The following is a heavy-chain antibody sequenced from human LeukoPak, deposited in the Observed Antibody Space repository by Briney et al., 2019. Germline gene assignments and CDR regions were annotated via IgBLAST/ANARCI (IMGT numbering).Heavy chain of an antibody. CDR1: GGTFSGYA. J-gene: IGHJ4*02. Sequence: GSSVKVSCKASGGTFSGYAISWVRQAPGQGLEWMGRIIPIFGTANYAQKFQGRVTITTDESTSTAYMELSSLRSEDTAVYYCAREGRYYDSSGYYYYWGQGTLVTVSS. CDR2: IIPIFGTA. V-gene: IGHV1-69*05. CDR3: AREGRYYDSSGYYYY. D-gene: IGHD3-22*01.